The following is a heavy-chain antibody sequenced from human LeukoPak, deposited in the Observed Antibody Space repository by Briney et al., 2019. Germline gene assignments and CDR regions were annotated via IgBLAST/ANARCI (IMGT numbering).Heavy chain of an antibody. D-gene: IGHD3-16*02. CDR1: VFTFSSYA. CDR2: ISGSSGST. J-gene: IGHJ4*02. V-gene: IGHV3-23*01. Sequence: TGGSLRLSCAASVFTFSSYAMSWVRQAPGKGLEWVSAISGSSGSTYYADSVKGRFTISRDNSKNTLYLQMNSLRAEDTAVYYCAKDRGDYVWGSYRPFDYWGQGTLVTVSS. CDR3: AKDRGDYVWGSYRPFDY.